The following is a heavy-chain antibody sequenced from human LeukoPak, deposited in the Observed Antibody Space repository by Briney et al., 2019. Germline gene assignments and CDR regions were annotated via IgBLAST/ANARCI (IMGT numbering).Heavy chain of an antibody. V-gene: IGHV3-30-3*01. CDR2: ISYDGSNK. D-gene: IGHD3-16*01. Sequence: GGSLRLSCAASGFTFSSYTMHWVRQAPGKGLEWVAVISYDGSNKYYADSVKGRFTISRDNSKNMLYLQMNSLRAEDTAVYYCARVVDYIWGSYPFDYWGQGTLVTVSS. CDR3: ARVVDYIWGSYPFDY. J-gene: IGHJ4*02. CDR1: GFTFSSYT.